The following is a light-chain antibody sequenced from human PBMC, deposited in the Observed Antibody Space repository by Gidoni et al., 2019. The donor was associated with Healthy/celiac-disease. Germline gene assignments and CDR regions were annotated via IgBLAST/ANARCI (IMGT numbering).Light chain of an antibody. Sequence: DIQLTQSPSSLSASVGDRVTITCRASQSISSYLNWYQQKPGKAPKLLIYAASSLKSGVPSRFSGSGSGTEFTLTISSLQSEDFATYYCQQCYSTPYTFXXXTKLEIK. CDR3: QQCYSTPYT. CDR2: AAS. CDR1: QSISSY. V-gene: IGKV1-39*01. J-gene: IGKJ2*01.